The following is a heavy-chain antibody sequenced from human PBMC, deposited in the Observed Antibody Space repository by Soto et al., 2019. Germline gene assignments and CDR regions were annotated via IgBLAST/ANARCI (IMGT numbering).Heavy chain of an antibody. J-gene: IGHJ6*02. Sequence: LRLSCAASGFTFSNYGISWVRQAPGKGLEWVSSISGSGGSTYYADSVKGRFTISRDNSKNALYPQMNSLRAEDTAVYYCATYSGNYERYGVYYGMDVWGQGTTVTVSS. CDR3: ATYSGNYERYGVYYGMDV. CDR2: ISGSGGST. V-gene: IGHV3-23*01. CDR1: GFTFSNYG. D-gene: IGHD1-26*01.